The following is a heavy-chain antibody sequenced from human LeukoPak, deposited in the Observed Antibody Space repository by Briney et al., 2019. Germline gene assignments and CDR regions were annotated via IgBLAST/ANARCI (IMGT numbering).Heavy chain of an antibody. Sequence: SGGSLRLSCAASGFTFSSYEMNWVRQAPGKGLEWVSYISSSSSTIYYADSVKGRFTISRDNAKNSLYLQMNSLRAEDTAVYYCARSPIAAAGTAFDYWGQGTLVTVSS. CDR2: ISSSSSTI. CDR3: ARSPIAAAGTAFDY. D-gene: IGHD6-13*01. V-gene: IGHV3-48*01. J-gene: IGHJ4*02. CDR1: GFTFSSYE.